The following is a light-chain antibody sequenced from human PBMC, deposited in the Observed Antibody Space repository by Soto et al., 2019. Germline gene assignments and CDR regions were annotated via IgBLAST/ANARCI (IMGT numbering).Light chain of an antibody. Sequence: EIVLTQSPSTLSLSPGARATLSCRASQSVSSYLAWYKQKPGQAPRLLIYDASNRATGIPARFSGSGSGTDFTLTIGSLEPEDFAFYYCPHRSNWPPAFGPGTKVDSK. J-gene: IGKJ3*01. CDR3: PHRSNWPPA. CDR1: QSVSSY. V-gene: IGKV3-11*01. CDR2: DAS.